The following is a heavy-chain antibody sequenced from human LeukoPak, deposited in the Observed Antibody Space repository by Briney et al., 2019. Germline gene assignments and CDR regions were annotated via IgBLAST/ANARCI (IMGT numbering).Heavy chain of an antibody. Sequence: LSLTCAVYGGSFSGYYWSWIRQAPGKGLEWVSFISSSSSYIYYADSLKGRFTISRDNARNSLYLQMNSLRAEDTAVYYCARGTMFPYYFDYWGQGTLVTVSS. J-gene: IGHJ4*02. V-gene: IGHV3-11*06. CDR2: ISSSSSYI. D-gene: IGHD3-10*02. CDR3: ARGTMFPYYFDY. CDR1: GGSFSGYY.